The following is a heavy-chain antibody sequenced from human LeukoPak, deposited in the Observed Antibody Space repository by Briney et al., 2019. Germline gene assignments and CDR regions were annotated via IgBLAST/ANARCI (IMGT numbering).Heavy chain of an antibody. D-gene: IGHD6-19*01. Sequence: PGGSLRLSCAASGFTFSSYSMNWVRQAPGKGLEWVSSISSSSSYIYYADSVKGRFTISRDNAKNSLYLQMNSLRAEDTAVYYRARGRTGTIDGAVAGIDYWGQGTLV. CDR1: GFTFSSYS. J-gene: IGHJ4*01. CDR2: ISSSSSYI. CDR3: ARGRTGTIDGAVAGIDY. V-gene: IGHV3-21*01.